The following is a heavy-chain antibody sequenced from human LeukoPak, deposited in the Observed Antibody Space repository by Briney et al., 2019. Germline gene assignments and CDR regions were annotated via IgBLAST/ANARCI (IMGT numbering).Heavy chain of an antibody. J-gene: IGHJ4*02. D-gene: IGHD2-2*01. Sequence: GGSLRLSCAASGFTFSSYGMHWVRQAPGKGLEWVAFIRYNGSNKYYADSVKGRFTISRDNSKNTLYLQMNSLRAEDTAVYYCAKDRQLALDYWGQGTLVTVSS. V-gene: IGHV3-30*02. CDR2: IRYNGSNK. CDR3: AKDRQLALDY. CDR1: GFTFSSYG.